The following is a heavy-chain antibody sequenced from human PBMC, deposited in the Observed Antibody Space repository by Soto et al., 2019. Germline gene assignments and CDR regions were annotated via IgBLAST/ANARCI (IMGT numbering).Heavy chain of an antibody. CDR3: AREEVIQLWSPGYYGMDV. CDR1: GYTFTSYG. Sequence: QVQLVQSGAEVKKPGASVKVSCKASGYTFTSYGISWVRQAPGQGLEWMGWISAYNGNTNYAQKLQGRVTMTTDTARSTAYMELRSLRSDDTAVYYCAREEVIQLWSPGYYGMDVWGQGTTVTVSS. CDR2: ISAYNGNT. D-gene: IGHD5-18*01. V-gene: IGHV1-18*01. J-gene: IGHJ6*02.